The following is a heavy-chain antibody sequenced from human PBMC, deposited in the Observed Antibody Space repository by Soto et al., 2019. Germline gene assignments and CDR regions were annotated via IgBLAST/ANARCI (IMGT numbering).Heavy chain of an antibody. V-gene: IGHV3-23*01. J-gene: IGHJ3*02. Sequence: EVQLLESGGGLVQPGGSLRLSCAASGFTFSSYAMSWVRQAPGKGLEWVSAISGSGGSTYYADPVKGRFTIYRDNSKNTVYLQMTSLRAEDTAVYYCSIPVVAATQSAFDIWGQGTMVTVSS. D-gene: IGHD2-15*01. CDR3: SIPVVAATQSAFDI. CDR1: GFTFSSYA. CDR2: ISGSGGST.